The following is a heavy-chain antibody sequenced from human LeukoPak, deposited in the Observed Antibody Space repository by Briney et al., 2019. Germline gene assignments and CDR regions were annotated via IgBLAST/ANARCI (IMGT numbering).Heavy chain of an antibody. J-gene: IGHJ3*02. V-gene: IGHV3-66*01. CDR2: IYSGGST. CDR3: ARDRTVRGVIVDAFDI. Sequence: GGSLRLSCAASEFSVGSNYMTWVRQAPGKGLEWVSLIYSGGSTYYADSVKGRFTISRDNSKNTLYLQMNGLRAEDTAVYYCARDRTVRGVIVDAFDIWGQGTMVTVSS. CDR1: EFSVGSNY. D-gene: IGHD3-10*01.